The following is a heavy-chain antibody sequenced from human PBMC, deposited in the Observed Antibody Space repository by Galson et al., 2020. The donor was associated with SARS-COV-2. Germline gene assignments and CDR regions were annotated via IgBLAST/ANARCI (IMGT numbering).Heavy chain of an antibody. CDR2: FYTSGST. CDR1: GGSISSGNHY. J-gene: IGHJ4*02. Sequence: SETLSLTCTVSGGSISSGNHYWSWIRQPAGKGLAWRGHFYTSGSTNYNPSLKSRDTISVDTSKNQFSLKLSSVTAADTAVYYCAREGYNSAHWGQGTLVTVSS. D-gene: IGHD5-12*01. V-gene: IGHV4-61*09. CDR3: AREGYNSAH.